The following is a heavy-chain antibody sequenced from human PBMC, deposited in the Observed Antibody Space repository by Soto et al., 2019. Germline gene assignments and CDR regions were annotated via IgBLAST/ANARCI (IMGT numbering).Heavy chain of an antibody. CDR1: GGSISSGGYS. Sequence: SETLSLTCAVSGGSISSGGYSWSWIRQPPGKGLEWIGYIYHSGSTYYNPSLKSRVTISVDRSKNQFSLKLSSVTAADTAVYYCARGGYYYDSSGLDDTEDAFDIWGQGTMVTVSS. V-gene: IGHV4-30-2*01. D-gene: IGHD3-22*01. CDR3: ARGGYYYDSSGLDDTEDAFDI. J-gene: IGHJ3*02. CDR2: IYHSGST.